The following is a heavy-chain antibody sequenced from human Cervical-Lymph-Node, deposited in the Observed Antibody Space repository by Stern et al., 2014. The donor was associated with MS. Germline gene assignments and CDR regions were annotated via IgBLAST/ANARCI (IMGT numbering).Heavy chain of an antibody. D-gene: IGHD1-26*01. CDR1: DYTFTSYG. CDR2: ISGYNGKI. V-gene: IGHV1-18*01. J-gene: IGHJ4*02. Sequence: QVQLVESGAEVKKPGASVKVSCKASDYTFTSYGISWVRQGPGQGLEWMGWISGYNGKIDYAQKFQGRVTMTIDISTTTAYMELRSLKSDDTAVYYCARDRWDRVFDYWGQGTLVTVSS. CDR3: ARDRWDRVFDY.